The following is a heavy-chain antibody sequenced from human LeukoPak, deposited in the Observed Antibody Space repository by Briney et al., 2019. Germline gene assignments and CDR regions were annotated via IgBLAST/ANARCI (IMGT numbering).Heavy chain of an antibody. CDR1: GYTFTSYD. CDR3: ARGPVEAVFGVSTED. J-gene: IGHJ6*02. Sequence: ASVKVSCKASGYTFTSYDINWVRQATGQGLEWMGWMNPSSGNTGYAQKFQGRVSTTRDTSTSTAYMELSSLRSEDTAVYYCARGPVEAVFGVSTEDWGQGTTVTVSS. D-gene: IGHD3-10*02. CDR2: MNPSSGNT. V-gene: IGHV1-8*01.